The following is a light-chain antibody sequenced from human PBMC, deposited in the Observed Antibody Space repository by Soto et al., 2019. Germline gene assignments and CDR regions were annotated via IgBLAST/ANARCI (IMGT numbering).Light chain of an antibody. J-gene: IGKJ1*01. Sequence: IVLTPSPATLCSSPSERATLSCRASQSVSSYLAWYQQKPGQAPRLLIYDASNRATGIPARFSGSGSGTDFTLTISSLEPEDFAVYYCQQRSNWWTFGQGTKVDNK. CDR2: DAS. CDR1: QSVSSY. CDR3: QQRSNWWT. V-gene: IGKV3-11*01.